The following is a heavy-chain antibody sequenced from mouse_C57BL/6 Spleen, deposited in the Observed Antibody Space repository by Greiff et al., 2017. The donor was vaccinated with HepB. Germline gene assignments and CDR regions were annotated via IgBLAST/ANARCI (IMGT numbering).Heavy chain of an antibody. V-gene: IGHV1-26*01. J-gene: IGHJ1*03. CDR1: GYTFTDYY. CDR3: ARPVVWYFDV. Sequence: EVQLQQSGPELVKPGASVKISCKASGYTFTDYYMNWVKQSHGKSLEWIGDINPNNGGTSYNQKFKGKATLTVDKSSSTAYMELRSLTSEDSAVYYCARPVVWYFDVWGTGTTVTVSS. D-gene: IGHD1-1*01. CDR2: INPNNGGT.